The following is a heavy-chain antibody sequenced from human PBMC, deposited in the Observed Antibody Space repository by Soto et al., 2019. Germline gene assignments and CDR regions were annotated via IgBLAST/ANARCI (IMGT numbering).Heavy chain of an antibody. CDR1: GYTFARYW. J-gene: IGHJ5*02. V-gene: IGHV5-51*01. Sequence: ESLKGSLKGSGYTFARYWIVWVRQMPGKGLEWMGIIYPGDSDTRYSPSFQGQVTISADKSISTAYLHWSSLKASDTAMYYCARRGCSTTTCQNWFDPWGQGTLVTVSS. CDR3: ARRGCSTTTCQNWFDP. D-gene: IGHD2-2*01. CDR2: IYPGDSDT.